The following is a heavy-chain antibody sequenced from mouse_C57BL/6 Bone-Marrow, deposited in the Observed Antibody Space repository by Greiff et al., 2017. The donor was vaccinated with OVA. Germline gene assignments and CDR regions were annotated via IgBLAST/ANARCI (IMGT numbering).Heavy chain of an antibody. Sequence: VQLQQSGAELARPGASVKLSCKASGYTFTSYGISWVKQRTGQGLEWIGEIYPRSGNTYYNEKFKGKATLTADKSSSTAYMELRSLTSEDSAVYFCAREKRDYYGSSPYYFDYWGQGTTLTVSS. CDR3: AREKRDYYGSSPYYFDY. CDR1: GYTFTSYG. D-gene: IGHD1-1*01. CDR2: IYPRSGNT. V-gene: IGHV1-81*01. J-gene: IGHJ2*01.